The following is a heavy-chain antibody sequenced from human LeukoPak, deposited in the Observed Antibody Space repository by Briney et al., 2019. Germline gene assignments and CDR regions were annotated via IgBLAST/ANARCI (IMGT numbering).Heavy chain of an antibody. CDR1: GGSFSGYY. J-gene: IGHJ4*02. V-gene: IGHV4-34*01. CDR3: ARRYDYGDYHHDY. CDR2: INHSGST. Sequence: SETLSLTCAVYGGSFSGYYWSWIRQPPGKGLEGIGEINHSGSTNYTPSLKSRVTISVDTSKNQFSLKLSSVTAADTAVYYCARRYDYGDYHHDYWGQGTLVTVSS. D-gene: IGHD4-17*01.